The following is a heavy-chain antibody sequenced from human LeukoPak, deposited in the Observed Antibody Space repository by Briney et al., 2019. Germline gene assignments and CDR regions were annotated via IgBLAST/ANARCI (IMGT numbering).Heavy chain of an antibody. J-gene: IGHJ4*02. CDR1: GFTFSDYW. CDR2: IKQDGSEK. CDR3: ARVGRGYSYGY. Sequence: GGSLRLSCAASGFTFSDYWMTWVRQAPGKGLEWVANIKQDGSEKYYVDSVKGRFTISRDNAKNSLYLQMNSLRAEDTAVYYCARVGRGYSYGYWGQGTLVTVSS. V-gene: IGHV3-7*01. D-gene: IGHD5-18*01.